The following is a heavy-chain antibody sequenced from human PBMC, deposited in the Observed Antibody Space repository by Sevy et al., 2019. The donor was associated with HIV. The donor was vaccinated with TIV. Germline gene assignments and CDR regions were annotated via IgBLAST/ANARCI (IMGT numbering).Heavy chain of an antibody. V-gene: IGHV3-48*03. Sequence: GGSLRLSCAASGFTFSSYEMNWVRQAPGKGLEWVSYISSSGSTIYYADSVKGRFTISRDNAKNLLYLQMNSLRAEDTAVYYCARETTYYYDSSGPLDYWGQGTLVTVSS. J-gene: IGHJ4*02. D-gene: IGHD3-22*01. CDR1: GFTFSSYE. CDR3: ARETTYYYDSSGPLDY. CDR2: ISSSGSTI.